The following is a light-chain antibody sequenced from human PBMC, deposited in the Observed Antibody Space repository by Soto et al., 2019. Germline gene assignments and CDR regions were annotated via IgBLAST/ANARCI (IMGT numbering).Light chain of an antibody. CDR3: HSYNNAPFW. J-gene: IGKJ1*01. V-gene: IGKV1-27*01. CDR1: QGIADH. Sequence: GDRVTITCRASQGIADHVAWYQQQPGKVPKLLIYAASTLQSGVPSRFSGRGSGTDFSLTSSSLQPEDVATYYCHSYNNAPFWFGQGT. CDR2: AAS.